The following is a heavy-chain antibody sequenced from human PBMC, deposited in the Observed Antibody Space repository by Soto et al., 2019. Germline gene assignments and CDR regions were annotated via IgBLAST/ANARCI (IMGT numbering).Heavy chain of an antibody. J-gene: IGHJ4*02. CDR1: GGSISSYY. CDR2: IYYSGST. Sequence: SETLSLTCTVSGGSISSYYWSWIRQPPGKGLEWIGYIYYSGSTNYNPSLKSQVTISVDTSKNQFSLKLSSVTAADTAVYYCARAWQYSSGFFDYWGQGTLVTVS. CDR3: ARAWQYSSGFFDY. D-gene: IGHD6-19*01. V-gene: IGHV4-59*01.